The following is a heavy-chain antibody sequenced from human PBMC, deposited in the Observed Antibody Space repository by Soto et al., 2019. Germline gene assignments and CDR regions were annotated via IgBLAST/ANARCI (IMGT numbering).Heavy chain of an antibody. D-gene: IGHD3-3*01. V-gene: IGHV3-33*01. CDR1: GFTFTSYG. CDR2: IWYDGSNK. J-gene: IGHJ4*02. CDR3: ARDRRFLEWLDY. Sequence: QMHLVESGGGVVQPGRSLTLSCVASGFTFTSYGIHWVRQAPGKGLEWVAVIWYDGSNKYYGDSVKGRFSISSDNSKNTVYLQMNSLRAEDTAVYYCARDRRFLEWLDYWGQGTRVSVSS.